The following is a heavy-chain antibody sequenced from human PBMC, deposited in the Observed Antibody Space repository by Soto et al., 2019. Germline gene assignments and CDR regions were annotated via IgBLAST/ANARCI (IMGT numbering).Heavy chain of an antibody. V-gene: IGHV3-11*06. J-gene: IGHJ6*02. Sequence: GGSLRLSCAASGFTFSDYYMSWIRQAPGKGLEWVSYISSSSSYTNYADSVKGRFTISRDNAKNSLYLQMNSLRAEDTAVYYCARDRTGYYYYYGMDVWGQGTTVTSP. CDR1: GFTFSDYY. D-gene: IGHD1-1*01. CDR3: ARDRTGYYYYYGMDV. CDR2: ISSSSSYT.